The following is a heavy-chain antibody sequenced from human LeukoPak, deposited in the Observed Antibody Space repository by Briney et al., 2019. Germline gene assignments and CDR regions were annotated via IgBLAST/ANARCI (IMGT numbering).Heavy chain of an antibody. CDR3: GRAFPPLRTSSAGDL. J-gene: IGHJ4*02. D-gene: IGHD3-16*01. CDR2: ISYLSSHV. Sequence: PGGSLRLSCAASGFTFSDYYMSWIRQAPGKGLEWVSSISYLSSHVYYGDSVKGRFSISRDNAKNSLYLQMNSLGAEDTAIYYCGRAFPPLRTSSAGDLWGQGILVTVSS. CDR1: GFTFSDYY. V-gene: IGHV3-11*04.